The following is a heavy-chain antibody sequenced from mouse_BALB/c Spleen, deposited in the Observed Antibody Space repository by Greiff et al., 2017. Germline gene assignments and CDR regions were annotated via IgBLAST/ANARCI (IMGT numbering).Heavy chain of an antibody. CDR2: ISSGGSYT. Sequence: EVKLVESGGGLVKPGGSLKLSCAASGFTFSSYTMSWVRQTPEKRLEWVATISSGGSYTYYPDSVKGRFTISRDNAKNTLYLQMSSLKSEDTAMYYCTRGPDWYFDVWGAGTTVTVSS. CDR3: TRGPDWYFDV. CDR1: GFTFSSYT. J-gene: IGHJ1*01. V-gene: IGHV5-6-4*01.